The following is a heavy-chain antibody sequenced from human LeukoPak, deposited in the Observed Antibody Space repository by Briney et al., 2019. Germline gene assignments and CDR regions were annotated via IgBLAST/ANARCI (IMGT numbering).Heavy chain of an antibody. Sequence: ASVKVSCKASGYTFTGYYMHWVRQAPGQGLEWMGWINPNSGGTDYAQKFQGRVTMTRDTSISTAYMELSRLRSDDTAVYYCARIFHLDIVVVPAATPFDYWGRGTLVTVSS. D-gene: IGHD2-2*03. CDR1: GYTFTGYY. CDR3: ARIFHLDIVVVPAATPFDY. CDR2: INPNSGGT. J-gene: IGHJ4*02. V-gene: IGHV1-2*02.